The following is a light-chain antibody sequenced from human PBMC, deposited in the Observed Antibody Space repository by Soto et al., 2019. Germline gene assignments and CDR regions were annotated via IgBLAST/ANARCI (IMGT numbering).Light chain of an antibody. CDR2: EVS. CDR1: SSDVGSYNY. J-gene: IGLJ3*02. V-gene: IGLV2-8*01. CDR3: NSYAGSNNWV. Sequence: QSALTQPASVSGSPGQSITISCTGTSSDVGSYNYVSWFQQHPGKAPKLMIYEVSKRPSGVPDRFSGSKSGNTASLTVSGPQAEDEADYYCNSYAGSNNWVFGGGTKVTVL.